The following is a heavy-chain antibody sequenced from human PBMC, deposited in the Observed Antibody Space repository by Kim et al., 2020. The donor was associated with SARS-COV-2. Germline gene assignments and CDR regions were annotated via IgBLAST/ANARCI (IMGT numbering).Heavy chain of an antibody. CDR2: ISQSGNTI. D-gene: IGHD3-3*01. CDR1: GFTFSDFY. Sequence: GGYLRLSCEASGFTFSDFYISWIRQAPGKVLEWISYISQSGNTIKYADSVKGRFTISRDNAKNSVYLHLKSVRVEDTALYYCARDFGAWFDPWGQGTLVT. V-gene: IGHV3-11*01. CDR3: ARDFGAWFDP. J-gene: IGHJ5*02.